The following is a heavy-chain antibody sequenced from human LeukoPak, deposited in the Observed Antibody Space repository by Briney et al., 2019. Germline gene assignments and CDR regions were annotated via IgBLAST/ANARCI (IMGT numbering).Heavy chain of an antibody. J-gene: IGHJ4*02. Sequence: GGSLRLSCAASGFTFSSYGMHWVRQAPGKGLEWLSIIYFDGSSKYYADSVKGRFTISRDNSKNTLYLQMHSLRAEDTAVYYCARGSESYFQPHFDYWGQGTLVTVSS. CDR2: IYFDGSSK. D-gene: IGHD1-26*01. V-gene: IGHV3-33*08. CDR1: GFTFSSYG. CDR3: ARGSESYFQPHFDY.